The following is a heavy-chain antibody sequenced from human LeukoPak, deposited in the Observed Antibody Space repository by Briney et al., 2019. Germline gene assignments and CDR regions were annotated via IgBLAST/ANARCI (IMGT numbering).Heavy chain of an antibody. CDR2: IRYHGSDK. CDR3: ARSPTSWYFDY. D-gene: IGHD2-2*01. Sequence: GGSLRLSCAASAFTFSSYGMYWVRQAPGKGLEWVAFIRYHGSDKFYADSVKGRFTISRDNSKNTLYLQMNSLRPEDTSVYYCARSPTSWYFDYWGQGTLVTVSS. V-gene: IGHV3-30*02. J-gene: IGHJ4*02. CDR1: AFTFSSYG.